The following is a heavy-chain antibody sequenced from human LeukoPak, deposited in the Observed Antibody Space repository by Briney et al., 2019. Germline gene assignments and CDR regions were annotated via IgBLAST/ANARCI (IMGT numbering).Heavy chain of an antibody. V-gene: IGHV3-30*18. CDR3: AKDRLLWFGEFVYGMDV. J-gene: IGHJ6*02. CDR2: ISYDGSNK. CDR1: GFTFSSYG. D-gene: IGHD3-10*01. Sequence: PGGSLRLSCAASGFTFSSYGMHWVRQAPGKGLEWVAVISYDGSNKYYADSVKGRFTVSRDNSKNTLYLQMNSLRAEDTAVYYCAKDRLLWFGEFVYGMDVWGQGTTVTVSS.